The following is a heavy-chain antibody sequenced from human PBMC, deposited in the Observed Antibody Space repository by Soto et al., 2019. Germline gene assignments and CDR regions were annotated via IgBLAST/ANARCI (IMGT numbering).Heavy chain of an antibody. CDR3: ARDLWGYCRVDCYPLDV. V-gene: IGHV4-59*01. D-gene: IGHD2-21*02. Sequence: QVRLQESGPGLVKPSEILSLACTVSGASISRYYWSWIRQSPGKGLEWIGYLYNTGSTIYNPSLKSRVTISVDTSKNQFSLKMNSVTAADTAVYYCARDLWGYCRVDCYPLDVWGQGTTVTVSS. CDR1: GASISRYY. J-gene: IGHJ6*02. CDR2: LYNTGST.